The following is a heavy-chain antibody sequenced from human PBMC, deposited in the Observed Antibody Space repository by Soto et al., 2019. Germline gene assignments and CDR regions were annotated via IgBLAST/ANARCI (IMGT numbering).Heavy chain of an antibody. CDR2: ISSNGGST. CDR1: GFTFSSYS. V-gene: IGHV3-64*01. J-gene: IGHJ4*02. Sequence: GGSLRLSCAASGFTFSSYSMHWVRQAPGKGLEYVSAISSNGGSTYYANSVKGRFTISRDNSKNTLYLQMGSLRAEDMAVYYCAILGHLYGDFDFDYWGQGTLVTVSS. D-gene: IGHD4-17*01. CDR3: AILGHLYGDFDFDY.